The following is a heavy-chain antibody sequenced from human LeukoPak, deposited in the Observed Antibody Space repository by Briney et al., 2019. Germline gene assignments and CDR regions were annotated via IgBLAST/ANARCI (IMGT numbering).Heavy chain of an antibody. CDR3: AREGEPYYYDSSGYF. J-gene: IGHJ4*02. D-gene: IGHD3-22*01. CDR1: GYSISSGYY. Sequence: PSETLSLTCTVSGYSISSGYYWGWIRQPPGKGLEWIGSIYHSGSTYYNPSLKSRVTISVDTSKNQFSLKLSSVTAADTAVYYCAREGEPYYYDSSGYFWGQGTLVTVSS. V-gene: IGHV4-38-2*02. CDR2: IYHSGST.